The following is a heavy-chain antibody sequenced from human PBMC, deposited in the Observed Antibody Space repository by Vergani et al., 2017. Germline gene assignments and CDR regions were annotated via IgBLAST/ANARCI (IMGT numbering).Heavy chain of an antibody. D-gene: IGHD4-17*01. V-gene: IGHV3-30*02. J-gene: IGHJ4*02. CDR2: IRYDGSNK. CDR3: AKDLNGDYVRGAAPDY. CDR1: VFTFSSYG. Sequence: QVQLVESGGGVVQPGGSLRLSCAASVFTFSSYGMHWVRQARGKGLEWVAFIRYDGSNKYYADSVKGRFTIPRDNSKNTLYLQMNSLRAEDTAVYYCAKDLNGDYVRGAAPDYWGQGTLVTVSS.